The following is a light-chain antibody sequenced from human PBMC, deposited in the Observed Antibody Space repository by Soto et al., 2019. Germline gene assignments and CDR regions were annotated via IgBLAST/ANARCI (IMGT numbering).Light chain of an antibody. Sequence: DIQMTQSPSTLSASVGDSVTITCRASQSISSWLAWYQQKPGKAPKLLIYKASTLKSGVPSRFSGSGSGTEFTLPISSLQPDDFATYYCQHYNSYSEAFGQGTKVDI. CDR3: QHYNSYSEA. CDR1: QSISSW. CDR2: KAS. J-gene: IGKJ1*01. V-gene: IGKV1-5*03.